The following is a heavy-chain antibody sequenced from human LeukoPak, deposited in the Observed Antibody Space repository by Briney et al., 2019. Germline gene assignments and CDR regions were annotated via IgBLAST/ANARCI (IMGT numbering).Heavy chain of an antibody. CDR2: INHSGST. CDR3: ARGRGITMVRGVLDY. V-gene: IGHV4-34*01. D-gene: IGHD3-10*01. J-gene: IGHJ4*02. Sequence: SETLSLTCAVYGESFSGYYWSWIRQPPGKGLEWIGEINHSGSTNYNPSLKSRVTISVDTSKNQFSLKLSSVTAADTAVYYCARGRGITMVRGVLDYWGQGTLVTVSS. CDR1: GESFSGYY.